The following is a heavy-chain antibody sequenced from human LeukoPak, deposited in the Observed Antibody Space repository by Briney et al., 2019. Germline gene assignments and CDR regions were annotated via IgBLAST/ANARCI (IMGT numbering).Heavy chain of an antibody. Sequence: SETLSLTCTVSGGSISSSSYYWGWIRQPPGKGLEWIGSIYYSGSTYYNPSLKSRVTISVDTSKNQFSLKLSSVTAADTAVYYCARVDSSGYYQLDYWGQGTLVTVSS. CDR3: ARVDSSGYYQLDY. D-gene: IGHD3-22*01. V-gene: IGHV4-39*07. J-gene: IGHJ4*02. CDR1: GGSISSSSYY. CDR2: IYYSGST.